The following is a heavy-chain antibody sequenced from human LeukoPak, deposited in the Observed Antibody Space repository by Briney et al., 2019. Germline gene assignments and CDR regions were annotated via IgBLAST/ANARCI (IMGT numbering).Heavy chain of an antibody. Sequence: SETLSLTCTVSGYSISSGYYWGWIRPPPGKGLEWIGNIYPTGSTYYNPSLKGRVTISVDTSKNQFSLKVSSVSAADTAVYYCARAYSSSWYWNWFDPWGQGTLVTVSS. D-gene: IGHD6-13*01. CDR2: IYPTGST. CDR3: ARAYSSSWYWNWFDP. V-gene: IGHV4-38-2*02. J-gene: IGHJ5*02. CDR1: GYSISSGYY.